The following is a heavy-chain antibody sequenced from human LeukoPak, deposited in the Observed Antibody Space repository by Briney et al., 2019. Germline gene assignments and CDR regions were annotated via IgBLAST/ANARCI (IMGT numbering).Heavy chain of an antibody. CDR3: ARILGGGWGDFDY. CDR2: IIPIFGTA. CDR1: GGTFSSYA. V-gene: IGHV1-69*13. J-gene: IGHJ4*02. D-gene: IGHD6-19*01. Sequence: SVKVSCKASGGTFSSYAISWVRQAPGQGLEWMGGIIPIFGTANYAQKFQGRVTITADESTSTAYMELSSLRSEDTAVYYCARILGGGWGDFDYWARGTLATVSS.